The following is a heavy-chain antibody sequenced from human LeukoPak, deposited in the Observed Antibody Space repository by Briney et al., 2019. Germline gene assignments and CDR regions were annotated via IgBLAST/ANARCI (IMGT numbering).Heavy chain of an antibody. D-gene: IGHD3-9*01. V-gene: IGHV3-66*01. Sequence: PGGSLRLSCAASGFTVSSNYMSWVRQAPGKGLEWVSVIYSGGSTYYADSVKGRFTISRDNSKNTLYLQMNSLRAEDTAVYYCAKELRYFDWLLWNYFDYWGQGTLVTVSS. CDR1: GFTVSSNY. CDR3: AKELRYFDWLLWNYFDY. CDR2: IYSGGST. J-gene: IGHJ4*02.